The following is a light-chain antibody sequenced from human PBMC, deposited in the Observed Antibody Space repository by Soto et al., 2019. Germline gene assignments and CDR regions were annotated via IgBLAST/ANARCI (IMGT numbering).Light chain of an antibody. CDR2: EVS. CDR3: CSYTNSNTLV. CDR1: SSDVGGYNY. J-gene: IGLJ1*01. Sequence: QSALTQPASVXXSXXXXXXISCTGTSSDVGGYNYVSWYQQHPGKAPKVMIYEVSNRPSGVSNRFSGSKSGNTASLTISGLQAEDEADYYCCSYTNSNTLVFGSGTKLTVL. V-gene: IGLV2-14*01.